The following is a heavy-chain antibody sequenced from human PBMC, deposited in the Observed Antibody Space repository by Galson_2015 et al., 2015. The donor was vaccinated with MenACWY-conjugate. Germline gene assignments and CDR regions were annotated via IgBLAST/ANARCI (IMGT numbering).Heavy chain of an antibody. Sequence: SLRLSCAASGFTVNSYYMSWFRQAPGKGLEWVSLIYSGGSTYYVDSVKGRFTISRDNSKNTLYLQMNSLRAEDTAVYYCARHSSGYYYYVDYWGQGSLVTVSS. J-gene: IGHJ4*02. CDR1: GFTVNSYY. CDR2: IYSGGST. V-gene: IGHV3-66*02. CDR3: ARHSSGYYYYVDY. D-gene: IGHD3-22*01.